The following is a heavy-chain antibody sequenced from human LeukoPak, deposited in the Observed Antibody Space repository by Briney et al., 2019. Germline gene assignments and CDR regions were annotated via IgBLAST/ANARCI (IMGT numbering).Heavy chain of an antibody. D-gene: IGHD5-12*01. CDR2: IYYTGST. CDR1: GDSIRSYY. CDR3: ASHGSSGHDPLT. V-gene: IGHV4-59*08. Sequence: SETLSLTCTVSGDSIRSYYWNWIRRPPGKGLEWIGYIYYTGSTSYNPSLKSRVTVSLDTSKSQFSLRLTSVTAADTAVYYCASHGSSGHDPLTWGQGTLVTVSS. J-gene: IGHJ4*01.